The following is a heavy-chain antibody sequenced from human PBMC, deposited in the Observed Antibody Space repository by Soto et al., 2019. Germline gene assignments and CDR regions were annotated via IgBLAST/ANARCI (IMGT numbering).Heavy chain of an antibody. CDR3: AKDLVLLRDY. CDR1: GFTFSDYY. J-gene: IGHJ4*02. V-gene: IGHV3-11*05. Sequence: GGSLRLSCAASGFTFSDYYMSWIRQAPGKGLEWVSYISSSSSCTYYADSVKGRFTISRDNSKNTLYLQMNSLRAEDTAVYYCAKDLVLLRDYWGQGTLVTVSS. CDR2: ISSSSSCT. D-gene: IGHD3-10*01.